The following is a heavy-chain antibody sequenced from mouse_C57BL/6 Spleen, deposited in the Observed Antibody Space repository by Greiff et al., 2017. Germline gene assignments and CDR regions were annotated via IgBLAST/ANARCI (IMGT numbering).Heavy chain of an antibody. CDR3: ARSYSWYFDV. CDR1: GFTFSDYG. V-gene: IGHV5-17*01. J-gene: IGHJ1*03. CDR2: ISSGSSTI. D-gene: IGHD2-12*01. Sequence: EVMLVESGGGLVKPGGSLKLSCAASGFTFSDYGMHWVRQAPEKGLEWVAYISSGSSTIYYADTVKGRFTISRDNAKNTLFLQMTSLRSEDTAMYYCARSYSWYFDVWGTGTTVTVSS.